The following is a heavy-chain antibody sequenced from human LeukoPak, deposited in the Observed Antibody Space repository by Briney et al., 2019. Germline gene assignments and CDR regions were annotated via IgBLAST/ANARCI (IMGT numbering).Heavy chain of an antibody. D-gene: IGHD2-8*01. CDR3: ARDDVYCTDGVCPTDY. V-gene: IGHV1-18*01. CDR2: ISAYNGNT. Sequence: ASVTVSCTASGYTFTSYGISWVRQAPGQGLEWMGWISAYNGNTNYAQKLQGRVTMTTDTSTSTAYMELRSLRSDDTAVYYCARDDVYCTDGVCPTDYWGQGTLVTVSS. CDR1: GYTFTSYG. J-gene: IGHJ4*02.